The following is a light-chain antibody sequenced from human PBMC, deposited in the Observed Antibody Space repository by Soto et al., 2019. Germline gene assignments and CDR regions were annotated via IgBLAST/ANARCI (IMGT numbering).Light chain of an antibody. CDR2: AAS. V-gene: IGKV1-9*01. Sequence: IQLTQSPSSLSASVGDRVTNTCRASQGISSYLAWYQQKPGRAPKLLIYAASTLQSGVPSRFSGSGSGTDFTLTISSLQPEDFATYYCQQLNSYPHTFGQGTKVDIK. CDR3: QQLNSYPHT. CDR1: QGISSY. J-gene: IGKJ1*01.